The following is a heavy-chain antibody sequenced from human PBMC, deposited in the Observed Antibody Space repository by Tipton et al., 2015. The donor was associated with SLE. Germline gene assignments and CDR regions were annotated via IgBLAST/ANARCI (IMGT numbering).Heavy chain of an antibody. V-gene: IGHV4-61*09. Sequence: TLSLTCTVSGGSISSGSYYWSWIRQPAGKGLEWIGYIYTSGSTNYNPSLKSRVTISVDTSKNQFSLKLSSVTAADTAVYYCAREPKGGGDYWGQGTLVTVSS. CDR2: IYTSGST. CDR3: AREPKGGGDY. J-gene: IGHJ4*02. D-gene: IGHD3-16*01. CDR1: GGSISSGSYY.